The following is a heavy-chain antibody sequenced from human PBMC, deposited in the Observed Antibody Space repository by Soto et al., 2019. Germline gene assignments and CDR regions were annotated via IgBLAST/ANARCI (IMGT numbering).Heavy chain of an antibody. CDR3: ATDPNFYDDSAYFTPRWFDN. D-gene: IGHD3-22*01. Sequence: GSLRLSCEASKLNYRDHAMTWVRQAPGKGLEWVASISGSGDNTYYADSVKGRFAISRDNSKSTLYLQMNSLRGDDAAIYYCATDPNFYDDSAYFTPRWFDNWGQGTQVTVSS. V-gene: IGHV3-23*01. CDR2: ISGSGDNT. J-gene: IGHJ4*02. CDR1: KLNYRDHA.